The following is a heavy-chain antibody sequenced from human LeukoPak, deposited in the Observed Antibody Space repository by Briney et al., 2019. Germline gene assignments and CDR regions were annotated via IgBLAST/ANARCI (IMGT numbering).Heavy chain of an antibody. J-gene: IGHJ4*02. CDR1: GFTFSNYG. CDR3: AKEDGGYCSGGSCYDLGSLLDY. D-gene: IGHD2-15*01. Sequence: GGSLRLSCAASGFTFSNYGMHWVRQAPGKGLEWVAIISYDGSNKYYADSVKGRFTISRDNSKNTLYLQMNSLRAEDTAVYYCAKEDGGYCSGGSCYDLGSLLDYWGQGTLVTVSS. CDR2: ISYDGSNK. V-gene: IGHV3-30*18.